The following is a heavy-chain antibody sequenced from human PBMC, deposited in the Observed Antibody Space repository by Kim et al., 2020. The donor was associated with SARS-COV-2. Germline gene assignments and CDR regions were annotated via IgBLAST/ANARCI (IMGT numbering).Heavy chain of an antibody. J-gene: IGHJ6*02. D-gene: IGHD2-15*01. Sequence: YTPSLKSRVTVSADTSKNLFSRKLSSVTAADTAVYYCARHGGFYYYGMDVWGQGTTVTVSS. CDR3: ARHGGFYYYGMDV. V-gene: IGHV4-39*01.